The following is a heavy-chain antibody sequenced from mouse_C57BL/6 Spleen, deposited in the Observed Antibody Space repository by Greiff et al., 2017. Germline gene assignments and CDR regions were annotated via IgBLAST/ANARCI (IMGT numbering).Heavy chain of an antibody. Sequence: EVKLVESGGGLVKPGGSLKLSCAASGFTFSSYAMSWVRQTPEKRLEWVATISDGGSYTYYHDNVKGRVTISRDNAKNNLYLQMSHLKSEDTAKYYGARDGCYWYCGVWGTGTTVTVCS. V-gene: IGHV5-4*01. CDR1: GFTFSSYA. CDR3: ARDGCYWYCGV. J-gene: IGHJ1*03. CDR2: ISDGGSYT.